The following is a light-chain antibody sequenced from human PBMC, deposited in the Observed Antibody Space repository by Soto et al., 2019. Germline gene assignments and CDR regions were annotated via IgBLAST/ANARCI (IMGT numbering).Light chain of an antibody. CDR2: EVN. J-gene: IGLJ1*01. CDR3: SSYAGSSNV. Sequence: QSALTQPPSASGSPGQSVATSCTGTSSDVGGYNYVSWYQQHPGKAPKLMIYEVNKRPSGVPDRFSGSKSGNTASLTVSGLQAEDEADYYCSSYAGSSNVLGTGTKVTVL. V-gene: IGLV2-8*01. CDR1: SSDVGGYNY.